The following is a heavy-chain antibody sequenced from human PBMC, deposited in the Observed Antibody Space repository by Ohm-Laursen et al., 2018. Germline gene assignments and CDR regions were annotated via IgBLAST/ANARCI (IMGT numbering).Heavy chain of an antibody. D-gene: IGHD2-15*01. Sequence: SLRLSCSATGFTFSSYAMSWVRQAPGKGLEWVSGISGSGSRTYYADSVKGRLAISRDNSKNTVHLQMNSLRAEDTAVYYCAKVYYCSGGSCYSWELTNGFDIWGQGTMVTVSS. CDR2: ISGSGSRT. V-gene: IGHV3-23*01. J-gene: IGHJ3*02. CDR1: GFTFSSYA. CDR3: AKVYYCSGGSCYSWELTNGFDI.